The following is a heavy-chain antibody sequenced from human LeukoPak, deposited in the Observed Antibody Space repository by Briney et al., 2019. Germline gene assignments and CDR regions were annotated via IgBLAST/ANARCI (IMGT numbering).Heavy chain of an antibody. V-gene: IGHV3-30*04. Sequence: PGRCETPSCAASGFTFSSYAMHWVRQAPGKGPEGVAVISYDGSNKYYADSVKGRFTISRDNSKHTLYLQMNSLRAEDTAVYYCAKESRYYFDYWGQGTLVTVSS. CDR3: AKESRYYFDY. CDR1: GFTFSSYA. J-gene: IGHJ4*02. D-gene: IGHD6-13*01. CDR2: ISYDGSNK.